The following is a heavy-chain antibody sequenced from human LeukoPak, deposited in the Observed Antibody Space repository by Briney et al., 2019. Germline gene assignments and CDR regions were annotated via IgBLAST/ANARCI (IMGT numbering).Heavy chain of an antibody. CDR2: IWSDGNNK. CDR1: GFTFSSYA. CDR3: ARAVVWFGDLAY. Sequence: GGSLRLSCAASGFTFSSYAMHWVRQAPGKGLEWVAIIWSDGNNKYYADSVEGRFTISRDTSKNTLFLQMNSLRAEGTAVYYCARAVVWFGDLAYWGQGTLVTVSS. V-gene: IGHV3-33*01. D-gene: IGHD3-10*01. J-gene: IGHJ4*02.